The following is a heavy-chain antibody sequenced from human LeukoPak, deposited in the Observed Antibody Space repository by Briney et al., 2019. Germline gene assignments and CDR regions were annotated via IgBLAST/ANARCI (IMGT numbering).Heavy chain of an antibody. J-gene: IGHJ4*02. CDR2: ISSSSSAI. Sequence: GGSLRLSCAASGFTFSSYSMNWVRQAPGKGLEWVSYISSSSSAIYYADSVKGRFAISRDNAKNSLYLQMNSLRAEDTAVYYCARANRDDPFDYWGQGTLVTVSS. V-gene: IGHV3-48*04. CDR3: ARANRDDPFDY. CDR1: GFTFSSYS. D-gene: IGHD3-10*01.